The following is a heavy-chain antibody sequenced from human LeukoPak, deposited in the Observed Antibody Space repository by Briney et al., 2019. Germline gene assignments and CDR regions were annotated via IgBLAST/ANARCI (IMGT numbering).Heavy chain of an antibody. V-gene: IGHV3-30*03. J-gene: IGHJ4*02. CDR3: ARTRFDY. CDR1: GFTFSSYG. Sequence: GGSLRLSCAASGFTFSSYGMHWVRQAPGKGLEWVAVISYDGSNKYYADSVKGRFTISRDNSKNTLYLQMNSLRAEDTAVYYCARTRFDYWGQGTLVTVSS. CDR2: ISYDGSNK.